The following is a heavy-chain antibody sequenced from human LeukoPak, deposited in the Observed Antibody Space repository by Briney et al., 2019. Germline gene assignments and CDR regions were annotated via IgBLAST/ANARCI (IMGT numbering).Heavy chain of an antibody. V-gene: IGHV3-11*04. CDR1: GFTFSDYY. J-gene: IGHJ3*02. D-gene: IGHD2-15*01. Sequence: PGGSLRLSCAASGFTFSDYYMSWIRQAPGKGLEWVSYISSSGSTIYYADSVKGRFTISRDNAKNSLYLQMNSLRAEDTAVYYCARDLAVGEDAFDIWGQGTMVTVSS. CDR3: ARDLAVGEDAFDI. CDR2: ISSSGSTI.